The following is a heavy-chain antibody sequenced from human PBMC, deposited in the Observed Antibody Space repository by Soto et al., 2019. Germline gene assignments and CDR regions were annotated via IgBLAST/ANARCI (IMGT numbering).Heavy chain of an antibody. CDR3: GRDSAPPRE. CDR2: ISAYNGNT. V-gene: IGHV1-18*01. Sequence: QVQLVQSGAEVKKPGASVKVSCKASGYTFTSYYISWLRQAPGQGLEWMGWISAYNGNTNYAQKLQGRATMTTDTPTRTAYMEPRSLRSDDTAVYYCGRDSAPPREWGQGTLVTVSS. J-gene: IGHJ4*02. CDR1: GYTFTSYY.